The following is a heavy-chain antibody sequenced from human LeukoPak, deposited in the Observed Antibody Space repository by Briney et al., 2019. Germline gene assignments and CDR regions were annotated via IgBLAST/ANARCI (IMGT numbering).Heavy chain of an antibody. Sequence: GGSLRLSCAASGFTFSSYGMHWVRQAPGKGLEWVAVIWYDGSNKYYAGSVKGRFTISRDNSKNTLYLQMNSLRAEDTAVYYCARAHRSSGWSSAFDIWGQGTMVTVSS. CDR1: GFTFSSYG. CDR2: IWYDGSNK. J-gene: IGHJ3*02. CDR3: ARAHRSSGWSSAFDI. D-gene: IGHD6-19*01. V-gene: IGHV3-30*19.